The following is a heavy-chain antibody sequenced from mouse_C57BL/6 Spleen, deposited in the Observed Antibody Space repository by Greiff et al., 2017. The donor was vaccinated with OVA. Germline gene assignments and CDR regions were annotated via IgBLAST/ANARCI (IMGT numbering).Heavy chain of an antibody. D-gene: IGHD1-3*01. V-gene: IGHV5-6*01. CDR1: GFTFSSYG. J-gene: IGHJ2*01. CDR3: ARHPVGY. CDR2: ISSGGSYT. Sequence: EVQGVESGGDLVKPGGSLKLSCAASGFTFSSYGMSWVRQTPDKRLEWVATISSGGSYTYYPDSVKGRFTISRDNAKNTLYLQMSSLKSEDTAMYYCARHPVGYWGQGTTLTVSS.